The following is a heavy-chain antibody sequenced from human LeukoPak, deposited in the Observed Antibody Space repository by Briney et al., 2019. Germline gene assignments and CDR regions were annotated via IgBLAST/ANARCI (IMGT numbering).Heavy chain of an antibody. CDR3: ARFGPDAFDI. V-gene: IGHV3-13*01. CDR1: GFTFSDYD. D-gene: IGHD3-16*01. Sequence: GGSLRLSCAASGFTFSDYDMHWVRQVPGRGLEWVSTIDTVGDTYYRDSVKGRFTISRENANNSLYLQMNSLRGGDTAVYYCARFGPDAFDIWGPGTMVTVSS. CDR2: IDTVGDT. J-gene: IGHJ3*02.